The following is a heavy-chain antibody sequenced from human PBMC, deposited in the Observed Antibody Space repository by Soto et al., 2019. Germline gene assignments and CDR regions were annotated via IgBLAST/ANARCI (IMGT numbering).Heavy chain of an antibody. CDR3: STWGRDGWYTGFF. D-gene: IGHD6-19*01. J-gene: IGHJ4*02. CDR1: GYTFTDYD. V-gene: IGHV1-8*01. Sequence: QVQLVQSGAEVKTPGASVKVSCKASGYTFTDYDINWVRQAPGQGLEWVGRMNPSSGKTDYAQNFQARVTMTRDTSISTAYLEPSNLGYEDTAVFYCSTWGRDGWYTGFFWGQGNLVTVAS. CDR2: MNPSSGKT.